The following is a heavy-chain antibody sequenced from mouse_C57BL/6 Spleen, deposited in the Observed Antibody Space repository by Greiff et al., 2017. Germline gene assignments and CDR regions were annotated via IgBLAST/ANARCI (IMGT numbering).Heavy chain of an antibody. CDR1: GYSFTSYY. J-gene: IGHJ2*01. CDR2: IYPGSGNT. CDR3: ARSNYDYDGYFDY. Sequence: QVQLQQSGPELVKPGASVKISCKASGYSFTSYYIHWVKQRPGQGLEWIGWIYPGSGNTKYNEKFKGKATLTADTSSSTAYMQLSSLTSEDSAVYYCARSNYDYDGYFDYWGQGTTLTVSS. D-gene: IGHD2-4*01. V-gene: IGHV1-66*01.